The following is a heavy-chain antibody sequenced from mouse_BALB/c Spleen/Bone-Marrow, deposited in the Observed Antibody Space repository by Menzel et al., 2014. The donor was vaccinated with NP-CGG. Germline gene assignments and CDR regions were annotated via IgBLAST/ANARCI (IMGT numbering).Heavy chain of an antibody. CDR1: DYTFSSYW. CDR3: AREDITTVVEMDY. J-gene: IGHJ4*01. CDR2: ILPGSGNT. D-gene: IGHD1-1*01. Sequence: VQLQQSGAELMKPGASVKISCKATDYTFSSYWIEWVKQRPGHGLEWIGEILPGSGNTNYNEKFKGKATFTADTSSNTAYMQLSSLTSEDSAVYYCAREDITTVVEMDYWGQGTSITVSS. V-gene: IGHV1-9*01.